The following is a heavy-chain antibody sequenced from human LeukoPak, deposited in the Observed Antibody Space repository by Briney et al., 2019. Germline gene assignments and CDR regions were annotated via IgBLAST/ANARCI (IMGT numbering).Heavy chain of an antibody. J-gene: IGHJ3*02. V-gene: IGHV3-9*01. CDR1: GFTFSSYA. Sequence: GGSLRLSCAASGFTFSSYAMSWVRQAPGKGLEWVSGISWNSGSIGYADSVKGRFTISRDNAKNSLYLQMNSLRAEDTALYYCAKGKYYYDSSGAFDIWGQGTMVTVSS. CDR2: ISWNSGSI. D-gene: IGHD3-22*01. CDR3: AKGKYYYDSSGAFDI.